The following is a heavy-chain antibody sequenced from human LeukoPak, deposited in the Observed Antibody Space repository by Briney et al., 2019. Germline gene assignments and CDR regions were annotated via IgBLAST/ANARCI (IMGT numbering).Heavy chain of an antibody. J-gene: IGHJ5*02. Sequence: PGGSLRLSCAASGFTFSSYAMSWVRQAPGKGLGWVSGISGSGGSTYYADSVKGRFTISRDNSQNTLYLQMNSLRDEDTAVYYCAKDGSWYSSSPNWLDPWGQGTLVTVSS. D-gene: IGHD6-19*01. V-gene: IGHV3-23*01. CDR3: AKDGSWYSSSPNWLDP. CDR1: GFTFSSYA. CDR2: ISGSGGST.